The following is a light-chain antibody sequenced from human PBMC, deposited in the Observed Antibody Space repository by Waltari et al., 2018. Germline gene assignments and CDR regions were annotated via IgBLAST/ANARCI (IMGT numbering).Light chain of an antibody. CDR2: EVT. CDR1: SSDIGTYNY. J-gene: IGLJ2*01. CDR3: SSYAGIDNFVV. Sequence: QSDLTQPPSASGSPGQSVTISCTGTSSDIGTYNYVSWYQQHEGEAPKLVIHEVTKRPSGVPERFSGSKSGNTASLTVSGLQAEDEADYFCSSYAGIDNFVVFGGGTKLTVL. V-gene: IGLV2-8*01.